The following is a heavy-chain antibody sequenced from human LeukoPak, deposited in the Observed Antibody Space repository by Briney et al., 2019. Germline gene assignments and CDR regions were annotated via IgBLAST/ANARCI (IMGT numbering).Heavy chain of an antibody. V-gene: IGHV4-38-2*01. J-gene: IGHJ3*02. CDR2: IYHSGST. D-gene: IGHD4-17*01. CDR1: GYSISSDYY. Sequence: SETLSLTCAVSGYSISSDYYWGWIRQPPGKGLEWIGSIYHSGSTSYNPSPKSRVTISVDTSKNQFSLKLSSVAAADTAVYYCARNTSTTLRTFHPGGDGFDIWGQGTMVTVSS. CDR3: ARNTSTTLRTFHPGGDGFDI.